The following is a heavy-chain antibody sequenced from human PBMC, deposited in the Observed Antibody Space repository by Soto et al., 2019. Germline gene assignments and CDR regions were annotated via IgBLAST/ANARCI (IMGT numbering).Heavy chain of an antibody. D-gene: IGHD3-22*01. J-gene: IGHJ3*02. CDR2: IWYDGSNK. CDR3: ARPYYYDSSGPHDAFDI. CDR1: GFTFSSYG. Sequence: GSLRLSCAASGFTFSSYGMHWVRQAPGKGLEWVAVIWYDGSNKYYADSVKGRFTISRDNSKNTLYLQMNSLRAEDTAVYYCARPYYYDSSGPHDAFDIWGQGTMVTVSS. V-gene: IGHV3-33*01.